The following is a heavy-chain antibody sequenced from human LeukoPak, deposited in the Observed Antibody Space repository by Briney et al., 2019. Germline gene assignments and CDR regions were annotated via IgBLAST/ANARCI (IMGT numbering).Heavy chain of an antibody. CDR2: LSDSGAGK. Sequence: GGSLRLSCAASGFTFSSLPMSWVRQAPGKGLEWVSSLSDSGAGKVYADSVKGRFTISRDNAKNTLYLQMNSLSAEDTAVYYCARDHDYGGNWFGPWGQGTLVTVSS. J-gene: IGHJ5*02. V-gene: IGHV3-23*01. D-gene: IGHD4-23*01. CDR1: GFTFSSLP. CDR3: ARDHDYGGNWFGP.